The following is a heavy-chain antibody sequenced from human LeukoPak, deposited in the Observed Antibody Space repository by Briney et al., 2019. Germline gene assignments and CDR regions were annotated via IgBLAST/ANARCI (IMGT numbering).Heavy chain of an antibody. CDR3: ARQGGGSSGGFYFDY. Sequence: GESLKISCKASVFSFTNYWIAWVRQTPGQGLEWMGSIYPGDSDTRYNTSFQGQVTISADKSIKTAYLQWSSLKASDTAIYYCARQGGGSSGGFYFDYWGQGSLVTVSS. V-gene: IGHV5-51*01. D-gene: IGHD2-15*01. CDR2: IYPGDSDT. CDR1: VFSFTNYW. J-gene: IGHJ4*02.